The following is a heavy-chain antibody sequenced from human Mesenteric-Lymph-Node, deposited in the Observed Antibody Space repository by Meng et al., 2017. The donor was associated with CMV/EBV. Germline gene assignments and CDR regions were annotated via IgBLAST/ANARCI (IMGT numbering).Heavy chain of an antibody. J-gene: IGHJ6*02. CDR1: GFTFRNYD. Sequence: GESLKISCVDSGFTFRNYDMNWVRQAPGKGLEWVSSISSSGSPVQYADSVKGRFTISRDNAKNSLYLQMDSLRAEDTAVYYCGGTDGRGMDVWGQGTTVTVSS. D-gene: IGHD2-8*01. CDR3: GGTDGRGMDV. V-gene: IGHV3-48*04. CDR2: ISSSGSPV.